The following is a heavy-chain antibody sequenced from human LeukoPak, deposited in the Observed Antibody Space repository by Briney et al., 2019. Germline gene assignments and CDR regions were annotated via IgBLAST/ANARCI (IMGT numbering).Heavy chain of an antibody. V-gene: IGHV4-34*01. J-gene: IGHJ4*02. D-gene: IGHD3-22*01. CDR2: INHSGST. CDR1: GGSFSGYY. Sequence: SETLSLTCAVYGGSFSGYYWSWIRQPPGKGLEWIGEINHSGSTNYNPSLKSRVTISVDTSKNQFSLKLSSVTAADTAVYHCARVQGYYDSSGYPLDYWGQGTLVTVSS. CDR3: ARVQGYYDSSGYPLDY.